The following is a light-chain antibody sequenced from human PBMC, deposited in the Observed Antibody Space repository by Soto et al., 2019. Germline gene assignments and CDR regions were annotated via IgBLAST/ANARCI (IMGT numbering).Light chain of an antibody. V-gene: IGLV1-44*01. CDR1: SSNIGSHT. CDR3: AAWDDSLNGVV. CDR2: SNT. J-gene: IGLJ2*01. Sequence: QPVLTQPPSASGTPGQTIAISCSGGSSNIGSHTVNWYQQLPGTAPRLLIYSNTQRPSGAPDRFSGSKSGTSASLAISGLQSEYEGDYYCAAWDDSLNGVVFGGGTKLTVL.